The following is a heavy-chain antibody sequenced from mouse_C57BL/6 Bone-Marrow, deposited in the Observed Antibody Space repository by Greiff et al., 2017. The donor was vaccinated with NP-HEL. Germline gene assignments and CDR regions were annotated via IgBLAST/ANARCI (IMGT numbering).Heavy chain of an antibody. J-gene: IGHJ1*03. CDR3: ARNHYYGSSPDWYFDV. D-gene: IGHD1-1*01. CDR2: IDPNSGGT. Sequence: QVQLKQPGAELVKPGASVKLSCKASGYTFTSYWMHWVKQRPGRGLEWIGRIDPNSGGTKYNEKFKSKATLTVDKPSSTAYMQLSSLTSEDSAVYYCARNHYYGSSPDWYFDVWGTGTTVTVSS. V-gene: IGHV1-72*01. CDR1: GYTFTSYW.